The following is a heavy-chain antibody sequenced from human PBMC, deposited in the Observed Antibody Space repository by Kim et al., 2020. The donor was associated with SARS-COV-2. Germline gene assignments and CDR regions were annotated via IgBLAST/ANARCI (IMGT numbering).Heavy chain of an antibody. CDR1: GFTFSNYA. D-gene: IGHD2-15*01. CDR3: AKDLSRWLLGPGGAFDI. CDR2: ISGSGGST. V-gene: IGHV3-23*01. J-gene: IGHJ3*02. Sequence: GGSLRLSCAASGFTFSNYAMSWVRQAPGKGLEWVSAISGSGGSTYYADSVKGRFTISRDNSKYTLYVQLNSLRAEDTAVYYCAKDLSRWLLGPGGAFDIWGQGTRLTVSS.